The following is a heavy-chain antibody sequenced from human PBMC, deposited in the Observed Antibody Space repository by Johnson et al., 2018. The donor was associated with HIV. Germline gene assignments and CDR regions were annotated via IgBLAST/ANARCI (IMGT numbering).Heavy chain of an antibody. CDR1: GFTFSSYG. Sequence: QVQLVESGGGVVQPGGSLRLSCAASGFTFSSYGMHWVRQAPGKGLEWVAFIRYDGSNKYYADSVKGRFTISRDNSKNTLYLKMNSLRAEDTAVYYCAKEGSGYFHAFDIWGQGTMVTVSS. CDR3: AKEGSGYFHAFDI. CDR2: IRYDGSNK. J-gene: IGHJ3*02. V-gene: IGHV3-30*02. D-gene: IGHD3-22*01.